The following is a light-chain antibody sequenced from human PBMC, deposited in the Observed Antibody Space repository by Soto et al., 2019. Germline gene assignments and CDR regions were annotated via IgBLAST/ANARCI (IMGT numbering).Light chain of an antibody. CDR2: GAS. CDR1: QSVSNSY. Sequence: DIVLTQSPGTLSLSPGERATLSCRASQSVSNSYLAWYQQKPGQAPRLLIYGASSRATGIPDRFSGSGSGTDFTLTISRLEPEDFAVYYCQQYGTSLTLGGGTKVDIK. J-gene: IGKJ4*01. V-gene: IGKV3-20*01. CDR3: QQYGTSLT.